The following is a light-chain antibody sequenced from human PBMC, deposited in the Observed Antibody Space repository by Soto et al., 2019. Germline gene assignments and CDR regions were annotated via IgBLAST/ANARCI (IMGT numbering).Light chain of an antibody. V-gene: IGLV1-44*01. Sequence: QSVLTQPPSVSGTPGHKVSISCSGSTSNLGGNTVNWYQQLPGTAPKLLIYTNNQRPSGVPDRFSGSKSGTSASLAISGLRSEDEADFYCAAWDYSLNAVVFGGGAKLTVL. CDR3: AAWDYSLNAVV. CDR2: TNN. CDR1: TSNLGGNT. J-gene: IGLJ2*01.